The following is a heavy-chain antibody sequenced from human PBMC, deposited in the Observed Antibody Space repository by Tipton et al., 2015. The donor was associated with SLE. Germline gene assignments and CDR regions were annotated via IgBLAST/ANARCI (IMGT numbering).Heavy chain of an antibody. D-gene: IGHD3-10*01. CDR2: IYYSGSP. CDR3: ARVEGDGYFDY. J-gene: IGHJ4*02. CDR1: GGSISSGDYH. Sequence: TLSLTCTVSGGSISSGDYHWSWIRQPPGKGLEWIGYIYYSGSPNYNPSLKSRVTISVGTSKNQFSLKLSSVTAADTAVYYCARVEGDGYFDYWGQGTLVTVSS. V-gene: IGHV4-61*08.